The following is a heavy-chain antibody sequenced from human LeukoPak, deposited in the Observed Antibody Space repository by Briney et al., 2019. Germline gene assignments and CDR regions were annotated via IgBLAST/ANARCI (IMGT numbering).Heavy chain of an antibody. V-gene: IGHV3-23*01. Sequence: PGGSLRLSCAASGFFRSYAMSWVRPAPGKGLEWVLAISGSGTSTYYADSVKGRFTISRDNSKNTLYLQMNSLRAEDTAVYYCEGTYYYDSSDDYWGQGTLVTVSS. J-gene: IGHJ4*02. CDR2: ISGSGTST. CDR1: GFFRSYA. CDR3: EGTYYYDSSDDY. D-gene: IGHD3-22*01.